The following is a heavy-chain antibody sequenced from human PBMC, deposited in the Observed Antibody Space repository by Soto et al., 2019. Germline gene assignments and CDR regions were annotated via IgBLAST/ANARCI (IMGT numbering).Heavy chain of an antibody. J-gene: IGHJ4*02. CDR2: IYYNANT. V-gene: IGHV4-59*01. CDR1: GKSINSYY. Sequence: PSPSGNVCGKSINSYYWNWIRQPPVKGLEWSAYIYYNANTDTNPSLESRVTISLDTPKNQLSLKLSSVTAADTAVYYCARGYHGYSYANVDYWCQG. D-gene: IGHD5-18*01. CDR3: ARGYHGYSYANVDY.